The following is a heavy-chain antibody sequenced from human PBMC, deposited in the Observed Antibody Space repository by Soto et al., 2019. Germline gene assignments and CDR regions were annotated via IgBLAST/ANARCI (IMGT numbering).Heavy chain of an antibody. CDR2: IRDKGNGYAT. V-gene: IGHV3-73*01. CDR1: GFTFSGSA. Sequence: GGSLRLSCAGSGFTFSGSAIHWVRQASGKGLEWVARIRDKGNGYATGYAASVTGRFTISRDDSNNMAFMQMNGLSTEDTAVYYCGSLGTHGEHAFDIWGQGTMVTVSS. J-gene: IGHJ3*02. D-gene: IGHD1-1*01. CDR3: GSLGTHGEHAFDI.